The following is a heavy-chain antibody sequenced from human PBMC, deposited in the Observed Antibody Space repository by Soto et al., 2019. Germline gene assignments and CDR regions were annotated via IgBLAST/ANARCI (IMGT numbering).Heavy chain of an antibody. D-gene: IGHD6-13*01. V-gene: IGHV3-11*01. Sequence: QVQLVESGGGLVKPGGSLRLSCAASGFTFSDYYMSWIRQAPGKGLEWVSYISSSGRTIYYADSVKGRFTISRDNAKNSLYLQMNSLRAEDRAVYYCARDSDIAAAGPRAPYYYYYYMDVWGKGNTVTVSS. J-gene: IGHJ6*03. CDR2: ISSSGRTI. CDR3: ARDSDIAAAGPRAPYYYYYYMDV. CDR1: GFTFSDYY.